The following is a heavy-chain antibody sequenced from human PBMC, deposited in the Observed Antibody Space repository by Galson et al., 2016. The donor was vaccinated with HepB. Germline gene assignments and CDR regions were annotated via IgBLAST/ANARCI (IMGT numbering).Heavy chain of an antibody. J-gene: IGHJ6*02. V-gene: IGHV3-23*01. D-gene: IGHD3-3*01. Sequence: SLRLSCAGSGFAFSTYAVNWVRQAPGKGLEWVSGISGSGGRTYYAESVKGRFTITREHSKNTLYLQMKSLRAEDTAVYYCAKEVVRFLHGYGMDVWGQGTTVTVSS. CDR1: GFAFSTYA. CDR3: AKEVVRFLHGYGMDV. CDR2: ISGSGGRT.